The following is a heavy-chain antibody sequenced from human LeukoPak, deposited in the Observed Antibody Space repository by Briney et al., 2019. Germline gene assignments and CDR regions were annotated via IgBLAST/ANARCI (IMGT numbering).Heavy chain of an antibody. CDR2: IKHSGST. D-gene: IGHD3-10*01. V-gene: IGHV4-34*01. Sequence: SETRSPTSAVYAGSFSILYWSWNRQPPGKGREWIGEIKHSGSTNYNTSLKSRVTISVDTSKNQFSLKLSSVTAADTAVYYCARGLYYGSGSQGAGGQGTLVTVSA. J-gene: IGHJ4*02. CDR3: ARGLYYGSGSQGA. CDR1: AGSFSILY.